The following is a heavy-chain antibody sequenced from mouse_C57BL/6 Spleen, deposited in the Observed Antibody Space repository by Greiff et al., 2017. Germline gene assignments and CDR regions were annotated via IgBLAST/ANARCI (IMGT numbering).Heavy chain of an antibody. CDR2: INPSTGGT. Sequence: EVQLMESGPELVKPGASVKISCKASGYSFTGYYMNWVKQSPEKSLEWIGEINPSTGGTTYNQKVKAKATLTVDKSSSTAYMQLTSLTSEDSAVYYSARRGVAHWYFDVWGTGTPVTVSS. CDR3: ARRGVAHWYFDV. D-gene: IGHD1-1*02. J-gene: IGHJ1*03. V-gene: IGHV1-42*01. CDR1: GYSFTGYY.